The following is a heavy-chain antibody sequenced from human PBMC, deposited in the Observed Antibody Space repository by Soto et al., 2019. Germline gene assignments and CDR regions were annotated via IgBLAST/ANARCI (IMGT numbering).Heavy chain of an antibody. V-gene: IGHV4-34*01. J-gene: IGHJ4*02. CDR3: AGKGLGYSYGYGS. D-gene: IGHD5-18*01. Sequence: PSETLSLTCAVYGGSFSGYYWSWIRQPPGKGLEWIGEINHSGSTNYNPSLKSRVTISVDTSKNQFSLKLSSVTAADTAVYYCAGKGLGYSYGYGSWGQGTLVTVSS. CDR2: INHSGST. CDR1: GGSFSGYY.